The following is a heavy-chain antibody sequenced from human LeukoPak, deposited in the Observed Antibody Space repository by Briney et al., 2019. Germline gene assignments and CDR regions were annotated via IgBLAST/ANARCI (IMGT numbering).Heavy chain of an antibody. D-gene: IGHD6-25*01. CDR2: IYYSGST. J-gene: IGHJ5*02. V-gene: IGHV4-59*01. CDR1: GGSISSYY. Sequence: SEALSLTCTVSGGSISSYYWSWIRQPPGKGLEWIGYIYYSGSTNYNPSLKSRVTISVDTSKNQFSLKLSSVTAADTAVYYCAREGSSVSNWFDPWGQETLVTVSS. CDR3: AREGSSVSNWFDP.